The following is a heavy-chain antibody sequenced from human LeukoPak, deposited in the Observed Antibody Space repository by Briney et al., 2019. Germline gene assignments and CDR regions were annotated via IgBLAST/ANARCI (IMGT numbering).Heavy chain of an antibody. V-gene: IGHV4-38-2*02. CDR2: IYHSGST. Sequence: SETLSLTCTVSGYSISSGYYWAWIRQPPGKGLEWIGSIYHSGSTYYNPSLKSRVTISVDTSKSQFSLKLSSVTAADTAVYYCAVRLKNYYDTDWGQGTLVTVSS. CDR3: AVRLKNYYDTD. J-gene: IGHJ4*02. CDR1: GYSISSGYY. D-gene: IGHD3-22*01.